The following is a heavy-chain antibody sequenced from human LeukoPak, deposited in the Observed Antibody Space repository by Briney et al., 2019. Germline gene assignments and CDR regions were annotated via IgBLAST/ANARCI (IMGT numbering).Heavy chain of an antibody. V-gene: IGHV4-39*01. CDR3: ARVVGPSYFDY. CDR2: IYYSGST. J-gene: IGHJ4*02. D-gene: IGHD2-15*01. CDR1: GGSISSSSYY. Sequence: SETLSLTCTVSGGSISSSSYYRGWIRQPPGKGLEWIGSIYYSGSTYYNPSLKSRVTISVDTSKNQFSLKLSSVTAADTAVYYCARVVGPSYFDYWGQGTLVTVSS.